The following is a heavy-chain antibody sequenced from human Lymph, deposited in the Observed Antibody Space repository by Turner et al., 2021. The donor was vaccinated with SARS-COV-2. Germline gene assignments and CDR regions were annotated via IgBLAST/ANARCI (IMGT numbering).Heavy chain of an antibody. D-gene: IGHD2-15*01. V-gene: IGHV4-4*02. CDR2: IYHSGNA. CDR3: ATKYCSGGSCSYFDY. CDR1: GGSISSSNW. J-gene: IGHJ4*02. Sequence: QVQLQNSGPGLVKPSGTLSLTCAVSGGSISSSNWWSWVRQPPGKGLEWIGEIYHSGNANYNPSLKSRVTISVDKSKNQFPLKLSSVTAADTAVYYCATKYCSGGSCSYFDYWGQGTLVTVSS.